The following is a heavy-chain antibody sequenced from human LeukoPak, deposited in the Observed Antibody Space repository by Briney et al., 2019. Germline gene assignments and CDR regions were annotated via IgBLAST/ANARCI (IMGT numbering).Heavy chain of an antibody. Sequence: GGSLRLSCAASGFTVSSDYMNWVRQAPGKGLEWVSVIYSDGSTYYADSVKGRFTISRDNAKNSLYLQMNSLRAEDTAVYYCARDLSIFGVVINGYWGQGTLVTVSS. CDR2: IYSDGST. CDR3: ARDLSIFGVVINGY. CDR1: GFTVSSDY. J-gene: IGHJ4*02. D-gene: IGHD3-3*01. V-gene: IGHV3-66*01.